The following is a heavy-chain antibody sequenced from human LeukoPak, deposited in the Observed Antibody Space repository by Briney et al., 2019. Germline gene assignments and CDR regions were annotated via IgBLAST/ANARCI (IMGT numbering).Heavy chain of an antibody. Sequence: GGSLRLSCAASGFTFSSHSMNWVRQAPGKGLEWVSYISSSSRTIHYADSVKGRFTISRDNSKNTLYLQMNSLRAEDTAVYYCARSLVRRGSYFFDYWGQGTLVTVSS. V-gene: IGHV3-48*01. D-gene: IGHD5-12*01. CDR3: ARSLVRRGSYFFDY. CDR2: ISSSSRTI. CDR1: GFTFSSHS. J-gene: IGHJ4*02.